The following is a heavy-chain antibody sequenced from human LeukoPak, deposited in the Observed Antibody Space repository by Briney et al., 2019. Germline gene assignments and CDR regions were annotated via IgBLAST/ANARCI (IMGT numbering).Heavy chain of an antibody. CDR2: IYTSGST. CDR1: GGSISSYY. V-gene: IGHV4-4*07. Sequence: SETLSLTCTVSGGSISSYYWSWIRQPAGKGLEWIGRIYTSGSTNYNPSLKSRVTMSVDTPKNQFSLKLSSVTAADTAVYYCASLDYDYYYGMDVWGHGTTVTVSS. CDR3: ASLDYDYYYGMDV. J-gene: IGHJ6*02.